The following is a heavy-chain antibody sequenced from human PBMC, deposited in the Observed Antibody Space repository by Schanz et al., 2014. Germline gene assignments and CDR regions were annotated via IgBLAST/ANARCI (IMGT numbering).Heavy chain of an antibody. D-gene: IGHD6-25*01. CDR3: AKVAPAATYLDS. Sequence: EVHLVESGGGLVQPGGSMRLSCAASGFTFSNYGLSWVRQAPGKGLEWVSGIGGSGDSTHYADSVKGRFTISRDNAKNSLYLQKNSLSAEATAVYYCAKVAPAATYLDSWGLGTLVTVSS. CDR1: GFTFSNYG. J-gene: IGHJ4*02. CDR2: IGGSGDST. V-gene: IGHV3-23*04.